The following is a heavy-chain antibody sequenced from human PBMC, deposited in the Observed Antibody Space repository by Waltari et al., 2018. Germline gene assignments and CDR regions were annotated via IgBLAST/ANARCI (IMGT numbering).Heavy chain of an antibody. CDR2: IYTSGNT. V-gene: IGHV4-4*07. J-gene: IGHJ5*02. Sequence: QVQLQESGPGLVKPSETLSLTCSVSGGSISSYYWSWIRQPAGKGLEWIGRIYTSGNTNYNPSLKSRVTMSVDTSKNQFSLKLTSVTAADTAVYYCARDGPDHAMFDPWGQGTLVTVSS. CDR1: GGSISSYY. CDR3: ARDGPDHAMFDP.